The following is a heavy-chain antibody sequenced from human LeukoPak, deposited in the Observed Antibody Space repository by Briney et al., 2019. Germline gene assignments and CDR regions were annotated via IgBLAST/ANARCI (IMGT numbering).Heavy chain of an antibody. J-gene: IGHJ4*02. V-gene: IGHV3-21*01. CDR1: GFTFSSYW. D-gene: IGHD3-9*01. CDR2: ISSSSSYI. CDR3: ARDPGQLTYYDILTGYYPYYFDY. Sequence: GGSLRLSCAASGFTFSSYWMHWVRQAPGKGLEWVSSISSSSSYIYYADSVKGRFTISRDNAKNSLYLQMNSLRAEDTAVYYCARDPGQLTYYDILTGYYPYYFDYWGQGTLVTVSS.